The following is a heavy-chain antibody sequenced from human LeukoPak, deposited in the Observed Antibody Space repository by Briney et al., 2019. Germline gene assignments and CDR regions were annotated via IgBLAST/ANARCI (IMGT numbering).Heavy chain of an antibody. CDR1: GYTFTSYD. D-gene: IGHD3-3*01. CDR2: MNPNSGNT. Sequence: ASVKVSCKASGYTFTSYDINWVRQATGQGLEWMGWMNPNSGNTNYAQKLQGRVTMTTDTSTSTAYMELRSLRSDDTAVYYCARASRRRFSDYWGQGTLVTVSS. V-gene: IGHV1-18*01. J-gene: IGHJ4*02. CDR3: ARASRRRFSDY.